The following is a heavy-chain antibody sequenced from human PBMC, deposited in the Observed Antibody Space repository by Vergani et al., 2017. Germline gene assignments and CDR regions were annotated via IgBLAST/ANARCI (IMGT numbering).Heavy chain of an antibody. CDR1: GGSIRSTFYY. CDR2: IYYSGST. V-gene: IGHV4-39*01. D-gene: IGHD6-13*01. Sequence: QVQLQESGPGLVKPSETLSLTCTVSGGSIRSTFYYWGWIRQPPGKGLEWIGTIYYSGSTYYNPSLKSRVTISVDTSKNQVSLKLNSVTAADTAVYYCARHKEQLVPGNYYCYYYMDVWGKGTTVTVSS. CDR3: ARHKEQLVPGNYYCYYYMDV. J-gene: IGHJ6*03.